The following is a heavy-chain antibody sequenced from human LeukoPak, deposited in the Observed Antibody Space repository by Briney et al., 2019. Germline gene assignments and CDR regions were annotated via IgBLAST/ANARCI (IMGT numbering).Heavy chain of an antibody. CDR2: IYPGDSDT. D-gene: IGHD3-10*01. J-gene: IGHJ5*02. Sequence: GESLKIYCKGSGYSFTSYWIGWVRQMPGKGLEWMGIIYPGDSDTRYSPSFQGQVTISADKSISTAYLQWSSLKASDTAMYYCARLVGYYGSGSAFNWFDPWGQGTLVTVSS. CDR3: ARLVGYYGSGSAFNWFDP. CDR1: GYSFTSYW. V-gene: IGHV5-51*01.